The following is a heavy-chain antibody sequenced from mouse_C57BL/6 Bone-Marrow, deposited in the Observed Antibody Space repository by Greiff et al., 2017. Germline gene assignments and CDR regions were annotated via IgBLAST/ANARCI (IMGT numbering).Heavy chain of an antibody. J-gene: IGHJ2*01. V-gene: IGHV5-4*01. CDR1: GFTFSSYA. CDR3: ARDDPYYFDD. Sequence: EVKVVESGGGLVKPGGSLKLSCAASGFTFSSYAMSWVRQTPEKRLEWVATIGDGGSYTYYPDNVKGRFTISIDNAKNTLYLQLSHLKSEDTAMYYCARDDPYYFDDWGQGTTLTVSS. CDR2: IGDGGSYT.